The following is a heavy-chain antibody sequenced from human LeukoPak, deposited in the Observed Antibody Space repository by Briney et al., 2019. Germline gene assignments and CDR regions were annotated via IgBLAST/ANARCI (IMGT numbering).Heavy chain of an antibody. D-gene: IGHD3-16*01. V-gene: IGHV3-7*01. Sequence: GGSLRLSCAASGFALSSFGMTWVRQAPGKGLEWVANIRPDGSGASYVDSVKGRFTISRDNAKNSLYLQMNSLRVEDTAVYFCASADTGRGNSRNYDWGQGTLVTVSS. CDR3: ASADTGRGNSRNYD. CDR2: IRPDGSGA. CDR1: GFALSSFG. J-gene: IGHJ1*01.